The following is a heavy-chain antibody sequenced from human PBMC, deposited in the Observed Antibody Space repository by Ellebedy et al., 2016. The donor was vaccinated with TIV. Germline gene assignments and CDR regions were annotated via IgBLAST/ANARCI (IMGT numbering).Heavy chain of an antibody. J-gene: IGHJ6*02. Sequence: SETLSLTXAVPGGSISSSNWWSWVRQPPGKGLEWIGEIYHSGSTNYNPSLKSRVTISVDKSKNQFSLKLSSVTAADTAVYYCARVSVAAAVNYYYYGMDVWGQGTTVTVSS. V-gene: IGHV4-4*02. CDR1: GGSISSSNW. CDR2: IYHSGST. CDR3: ARVSVAAAVNYYYYGMDV. D-gene: IGHD6-13*01.